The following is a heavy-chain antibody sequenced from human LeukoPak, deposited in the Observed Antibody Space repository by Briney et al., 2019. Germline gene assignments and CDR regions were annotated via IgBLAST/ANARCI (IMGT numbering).Heavy chain of an antibody. J-gene: IGHJ5*02. CDR2: ISISSDSI. CDR3: ARDSWRWAAAGKVVDLDP. V-gene: IGHV3-48*01. D-gene: IGHD6-13*01. CDR1: GFTFSSYS. Sequence: PGGSLRLSCAASGFTFSSYSMTWVRQAPGKGLEWVSYISISSDSIYYADSVKGRFTISRDNARNSLYLQMNTLRAEDTAVYYCARDSWRWAAAGKVVDLDPWGQGALVTVSS.